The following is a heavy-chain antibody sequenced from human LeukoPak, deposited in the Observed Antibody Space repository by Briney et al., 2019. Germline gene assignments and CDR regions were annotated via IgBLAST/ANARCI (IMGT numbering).Heavy chain of an antibody. CDR3: ATALDYDILTGYFDY. J-gene: IGHJ4*02. CDR2: IVVGSGNT. V-gene: IGHV1-58*02. CDR1: GFTFTSSA. D-gene: IGHD3-9*01. Sequence: SVKVSCKASGFTFTSSAMQWVRQARGQRLEWIGWIVVGSGNTNYAQKFQGRVTMTEDTSTDTAYVELSSLRSEDTAVYYCATALDYDILTGYFDYWGQGTLVTVSS.